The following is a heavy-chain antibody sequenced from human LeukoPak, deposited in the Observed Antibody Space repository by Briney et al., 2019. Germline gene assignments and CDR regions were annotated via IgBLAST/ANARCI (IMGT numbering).Heavy chain of an antibody. CDR1: GFTFTTYS. D-gene: IGHD1-26*01. CDR3: ARRIVGPTSGGDY. V-gene: IGHV3-48*01. CDR2: IDYSSSVI. Sequence: GGSLRLSCAASGFTFTTYSMNWVRQAPGKGLEWVSYIDYSSSVIYHTDSLKGRFTVSRDNDKNSLYLQMHSLRAEDTAVYYCARRIVGPTSGGDYWGQGTPVTVSS. J-gene: IGHJ4*02.